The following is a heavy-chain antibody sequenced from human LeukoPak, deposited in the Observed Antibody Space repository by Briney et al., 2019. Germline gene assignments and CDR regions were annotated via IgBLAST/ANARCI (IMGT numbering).Heavy chain of an antibody. CDR3: ARDHGGCSSTSCYTTGGAFDI. J-gene: IGHJ3*02. CDR2: IIPILGIA. Sequence: ASAKVSCKASGGTFSSYAISWVRQAPGQGLEWMGRIIPILGIANYAQKFQGRVTITADKSTSTAYMELSSLRSEDTAVYYCARDHGGCSSTSCYTTGGAFDIWGQGTMVTVSS. V-gene: IGHV1-69*04. D-gene: IGHD2-2*02. CDR1: GGTFSSYA.